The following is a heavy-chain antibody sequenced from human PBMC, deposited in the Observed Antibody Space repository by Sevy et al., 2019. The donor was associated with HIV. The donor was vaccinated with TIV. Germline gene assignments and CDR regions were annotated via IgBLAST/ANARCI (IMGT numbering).Heavy chain of an antibody. CDR3: ARDVGEGGDYYGMDV. J-gene: IGHJ6*02. CDR2: IKQDGSEK. Sequence: GGSLRLSCAASGFSVSDNSMSWVRQAPGKGLEWVANIKQDGSEKYYVDSVKGRFTISRDNAKNSLYLQMNSLRAEDTAVYYCARDVGEGGDYYGMDVWGQGTTVTVSS. V-gene: IGHV3-7*01. CDR1: GFSVSDNS. D-gene: IGHD3-3*01.